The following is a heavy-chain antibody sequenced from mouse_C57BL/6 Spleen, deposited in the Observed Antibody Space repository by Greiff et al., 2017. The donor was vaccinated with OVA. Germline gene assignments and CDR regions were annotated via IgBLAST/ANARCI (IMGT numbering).Heavy chain of an antibody. CDR1: GFNIKDYY. V-gene: IGHV14-2*01. CDR2: IDPEDGET. Sequence: EVKLMESGAELVKPGASVKLSCTASGFNIKDYYMHWVKQRTEQGLEWIGRIDPEDGETKYAPKFQGKATITADTSSSTAYMQLSSLTYEDSAVYYCARWEGDAMDYWGQGTSVTVSS. CDR3: ARWEGDAMDY. D-gene: IGHD4-1*01. J-gene: IGHJ4*01.